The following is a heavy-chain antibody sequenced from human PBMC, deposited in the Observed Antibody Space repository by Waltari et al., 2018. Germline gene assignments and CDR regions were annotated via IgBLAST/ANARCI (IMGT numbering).Heavy chain of an antibody. V-gene: IGHV3-74*03. CDR3: AAIYYSGTGYHYYYYGLDV. CDR1: GFAFRNLW. Sequence: ELQLVESGGGLVQPGGSLRLSCAASGFAFRNLWMHWVRQAPGKGLAWGSSGSGYATNIMYAGAVDGRFTISRDNARNTLYLQMNSLRAEDTALYYCAAIYYSGTGYHYYYYGLDVWGQGTTVTVS. J-gene: IGHJ6*02. D-gene: IGHD2-15*01. CDR2: GSGYATNI.